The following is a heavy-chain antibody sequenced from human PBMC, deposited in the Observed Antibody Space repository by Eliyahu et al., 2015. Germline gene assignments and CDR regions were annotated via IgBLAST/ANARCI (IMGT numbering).Heavy chain of an antibody. CDR2: VIPITETI. J-gene: IGHJ4*02. Sequence: QVQLVQSGAEVKXPGSSVKVSCRASAXTLRGYGIAWVRQAPGHGLEWMGKVIPITETIKYAEKFQGRLTISADRSTSTTFMELTGLKFEDTAVYYCARVRYFYDGPTYYESGLDYWGQGSLVTVSS. CDR1: AXTLRGYG. CDR3: ARVRYFYDGPTYYESGLDY. V-gene: IGHV1-69*06. D-gene: IGHD3-3*01.